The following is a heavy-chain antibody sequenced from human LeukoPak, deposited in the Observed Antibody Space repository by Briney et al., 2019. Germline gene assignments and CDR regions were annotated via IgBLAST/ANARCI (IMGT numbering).Heavy chain of an antibody. CDR2: INHNGNVN. J-gene: IGHJ6*02. V-gene: IGHV3-7*03. CDR1: GFTFSSYW. Sequence: GGSLRLSCAASGFTFSSYWMNWARQAPGKGLEWVASINHNGNVNYYVDSVKGRFTISRDNAKNSLYLQMSNLRAEDTAVYFCARGGGLDVWSQGATVTVSS. CDR3: ARGGGLDV. D-gene: IGHD3-16*01.